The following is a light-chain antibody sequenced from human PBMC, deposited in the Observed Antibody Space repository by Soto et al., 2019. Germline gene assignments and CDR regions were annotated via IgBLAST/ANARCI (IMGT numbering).Light chain of an antibody. CDR1: SSDVGGYNY. CDR2: DVS. J-gene: IGLJ1*01. Sequence: QSALTQPASVSGSPGQSITISCTGTSSDVGGYNYVSWYQQHPGKAPKLMIYDVSNRPSGVSNRFSGSKSGNTASLTISGLQAEDEADYYCSSYTSSSTLEPVFGTGTKVTVL. CDR3: SSYTSSSTLEPV. V-gene: IGLV2-14*01.